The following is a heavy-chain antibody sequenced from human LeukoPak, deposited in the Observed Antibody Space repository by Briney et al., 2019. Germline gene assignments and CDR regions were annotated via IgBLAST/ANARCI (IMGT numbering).Heavy chain of an antibody. J-gene: IGHJ4*02. CDR3: AREAGDIVVVVAANGFDY. V-gene: IGHV1-2*02. CDR2: INPNSGGT. Sequence: ASVKVSCKASGYTFTGYYMHCVRQAPGQGLEWMGWINPNSGGTNYAQKFQGRVTMTRDTSISTAYMELSRLRSDDTAVYYCAREAGDIVVVVAANGFDYWGQGTLVTVSS. CDR1: GYTFTGYY. D-gene: IGHD2-15*01.